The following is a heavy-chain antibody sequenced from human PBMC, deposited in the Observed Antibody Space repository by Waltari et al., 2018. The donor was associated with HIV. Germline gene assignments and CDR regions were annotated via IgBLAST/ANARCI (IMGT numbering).Heavy chain of an antibody. Sequence: EVQLVESGGGLVKPGGSLRLPCAASRFTFRAYSMNWVRQAPGKGLEWVSSISRGSVYIYYADSVKGRFTISRDNAKNSLYLQMNSLRAEDTAVYYCARDEAEMATLTAFDIWGQGTMVTVSS. CDR1: RFTFRAYS. CDR2: ISRGSVYI. J-gene: IGHJ3*02. CDR3: ARDEAEMATLTAFDI. D-gene: IGHD5-12*01. V-gene: IGHV3-21*01.